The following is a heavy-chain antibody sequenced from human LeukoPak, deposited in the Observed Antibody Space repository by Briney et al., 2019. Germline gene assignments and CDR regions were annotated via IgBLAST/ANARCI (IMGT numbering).Heavy chain of an antibody. Sequence: GGSLRLSCAASGFTFSSYSMNWVRQAPGKGLEWVSSISGSSYYIYYADSVKGRFTISRDNSKNTLYLQMNSLRAEDTAVYYCARGPITMFGWAFDIWGQGTMVTVSS. CDR3: ARGPITMFGWAFDI. D-gene: IGHD3-10*02. J-gene: IGHJ3*02. V-gene: IGHV3-21*01. CDR2: ISGSSYYI. CDR1: GFTFSSYS.